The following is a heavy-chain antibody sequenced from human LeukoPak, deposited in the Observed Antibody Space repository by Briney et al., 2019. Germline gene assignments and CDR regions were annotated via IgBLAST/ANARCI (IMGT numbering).Heavy chain of an antibody. V-gene: IGHV1-2*02. CDR1: GYTFTGYY. CDR2: INPNSGGT. J-gene: IGHJ4*02. CDR3: ARDSCSGGSCYVDY. D-gene: IGHD2-15*01. Sequence: ASVKVSFKASGYTFTGYYMHWVRQAPGQGLEWMGWINPNSGGTNYAQKFQGRVTMTRDTSISAVYMELSRLRSDDTAVYFCARDSCSGGSCYVDYWGQGTLVTVSS.